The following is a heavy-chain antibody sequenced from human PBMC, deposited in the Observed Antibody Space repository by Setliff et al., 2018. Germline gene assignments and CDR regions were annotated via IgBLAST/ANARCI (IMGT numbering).Heavy chain of an antibody. Sequence: ASVKVSCKTSGYPFGGYYIYWMRQAPGQGLEWMGWIDPKSGRTKYAVKFQGRVTMTRDTPISTIYIEVSSLTSDDTAMYYCAKQRDLAFDYWGQGTQVTVSS. J-gene: IGHJ4*02. V-gene: IGHV1-2*02. CDR2: IDPKSGRT. CDR1: GYPFGGYY. CDR3: AKQRDLAFDY.